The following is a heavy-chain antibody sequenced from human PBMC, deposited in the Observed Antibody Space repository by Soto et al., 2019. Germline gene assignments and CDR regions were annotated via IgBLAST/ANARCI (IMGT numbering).Heavy chain of an antibody. Sequence: PGGSLRLSCAASGFTFSSYGMHWVRQAPGKGLEWVAVISYDGSNKYYADSVKGRFTISRDNSKNTLYLQMNSLRAEDTAVYYCAGTGDAFDIWRQGTMVTVPS. CDR1: GFTFSSYG. V-gene: IGHV3-30*03. D-gene: IGHD3-10*01. J-gene: IGHJ3*02. CDR2: ISYDGSNK. CDR3: AGTGDAFDI.